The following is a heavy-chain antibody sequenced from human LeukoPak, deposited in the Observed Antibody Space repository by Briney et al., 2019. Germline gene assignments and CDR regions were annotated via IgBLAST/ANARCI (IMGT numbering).Heavy chain of an antibody. D-gene: IGHD5-12*01. V-gene: IGHV4-61*05. J-gene: IGHJ4*02. Sequence: SETLSLTCTVSSGSISTSNYYWGWVRQPPGKALEWIGNIFYSGSTNYNPSLKSRVTISVDKSKNQFSLKLSSVTAADTAVYYCARGYSGRATDWGQGTLVTVSS. CDR2: IFYSGST. CDR1: SGSISTSNYY. CDR3: ARGYSGRATD.